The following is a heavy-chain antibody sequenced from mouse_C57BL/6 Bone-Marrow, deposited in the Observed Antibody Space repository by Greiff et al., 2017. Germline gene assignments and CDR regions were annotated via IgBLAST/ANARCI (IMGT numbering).Heavy chain of an antibody. CDR1: GYTFTSYW. Sequence: VQLQQPGAELVMPGASVKLSCKASGYTFTSYWMHWVKQRPGQGLEWIGEIDPSDSYTNYNQKFKGKSTLTVDKSSSTAYMQLSSLTSEDSAFYYCAREDYYGSSYAWFAYWGQGTLVTVSA. D-gene: IGHD1-1*01. CDR3: AREDYYGSSYAWFAY. J-gene: IGHJ3*01. V-gene: IGHV1-69*01. CDR2: IDPSDSYT.